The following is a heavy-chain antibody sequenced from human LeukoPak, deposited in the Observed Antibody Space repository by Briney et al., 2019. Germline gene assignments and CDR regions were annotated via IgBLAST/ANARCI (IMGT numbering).Heavy chain of an antibody. D-gene: IGHD4-23*01. CDR3: ARAKGAVRTPVGY. CDR1: GFTFSSYA. J-gene: IGHJ4*02. CDR2: ISGSGGST. Sequence: RTGGSLRLSCAASGFTFSSYAMSWVRQAPGKGLEWVSAISGSGGSTYYADSVKGRFTISRDNSKNTLYLQMNSLRAEDTAVYYCARAKGAVRTPVGYWGQGTLVTVSS. V-gene: IGHV3-23*01.